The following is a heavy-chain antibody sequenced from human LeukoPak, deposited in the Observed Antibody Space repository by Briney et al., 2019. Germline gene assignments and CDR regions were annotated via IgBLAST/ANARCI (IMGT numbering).Heavy chain of an antibody. CDR1: GYTFANYD. Sequence: ASVKVSCKASGYTFANYDIHWVRQATGQGLEWMGWMNPNSGKTDYAQKFQGRVTMTRSTSINTAYMELSSLGSEDTAVYYCARPRENSGYYQYYFDYWGQGTLVTVSS. V-gene: IGHV1-8*01. D-gene: IGHD3-22*01. J-gene: IGHJ4*02. CDR3: ARPRENSGYYQYYFDY. CDR2: MNPNSGKT.